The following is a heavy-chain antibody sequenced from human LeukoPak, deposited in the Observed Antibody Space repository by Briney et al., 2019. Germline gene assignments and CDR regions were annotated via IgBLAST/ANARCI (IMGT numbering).Heavy chain of an antibody. J-gene: IGHJ3*02. CDR2: IYTSGST. D-gene: IGHD3-3*01. CDR1: GGSISSGSYY. Sequence: SQTLSLTCTVSGGSISSGSYYWSWIRQPAGKGLEWIGRIYTSGSTNYNPSLKSRVTISVDTSKNQFSLKLSSVTAADTAVYYCAGCLLYYDFWSAQWENDAFDIWGQGTMVTVSS. V-gene: IGHV4-61*02. CDR3: AGCLLYYDFWSAQWENDAFDI.